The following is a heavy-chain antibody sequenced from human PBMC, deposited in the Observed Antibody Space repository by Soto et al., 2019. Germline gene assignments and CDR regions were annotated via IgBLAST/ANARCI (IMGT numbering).Heavy chain of an antibody. D-gene: IGHD2-21*01. CDR2: INHSGST. CDR1: GGSFSGYY. V-gene: IGHV4-34*01. CDR3: ACGYDYYGMDA. Sequence: PSETLSLTCAVYGGSFSGYYWGWIRQPPGKGLEWIGEINHSGSTNYNPSLKSRVTISVDTSKNQFSLKLSSVTAADTAVYYCACGYDYYGMDAWGQGTTVTVSS. J-gene: IGHJ6*02.